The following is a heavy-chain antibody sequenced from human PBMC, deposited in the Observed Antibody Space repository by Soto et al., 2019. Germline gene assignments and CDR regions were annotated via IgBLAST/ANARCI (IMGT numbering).Heavy chain of an antibody. CDR2: VRQDGSQK. V-gene: IGHV3-7*01. D-gene: IGHD3-10*01. CDR1: GFTFSSYW. Sequence: GGSLRLSCEASGFTFSSYWMSWVRQAPGKGLEWVANVRQDGSQKYLVDSVKGRFTISRDNAKNSMYLQMNSLRAEDTAVYYCAGGAVVRGVIIYYGMDVWGQGTTVTVSS. J-gene: IGHJ6*02. CDR3: AGGAVVRGVIIYYGMDV.